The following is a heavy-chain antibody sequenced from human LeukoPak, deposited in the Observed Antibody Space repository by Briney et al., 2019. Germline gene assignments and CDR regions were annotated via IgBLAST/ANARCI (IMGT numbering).Heavy chain of an antibody. D-gene: IGHD2-2*01. CDR1: GGSFSGYY. V-gene: IGHV4-34*01. J-gene: IGHJ4*02. Sequence: SETLSLTCAVYGGSFSGYYWSWIRQPPGKGLEWIGEINHSGSTNYNPSLKSRVTISVDTSKNQSSLKLSSVTAADTAVYYCARLGYCSSTSCEPHFDYWGQGTLVTVSS. CDR3: ARLGYCSSTSCEPHFDY. CDR2: INHSGST.